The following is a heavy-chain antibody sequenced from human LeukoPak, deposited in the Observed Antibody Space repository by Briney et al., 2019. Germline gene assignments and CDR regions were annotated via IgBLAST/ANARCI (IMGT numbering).Heavy chain of an antibody. CDR3: ARDYGGSSPFDY. CDR1: GFTSSSYE. Sequence: GGSLRLSCAASGFTSSSYEMHWVRQAPGKGLEWVSYISSSGSTIYYADSVKGRFTNSRNNAKNSLYLQMNSLRAEDTAVYYCARDYGGSSPFDYWGQGTLVTVSS. D-gene: IGHD4-23*01. J-gene: IGHJ4*02. V-gene: IGHV3-48*03. CDR2: ISSSGSTI.